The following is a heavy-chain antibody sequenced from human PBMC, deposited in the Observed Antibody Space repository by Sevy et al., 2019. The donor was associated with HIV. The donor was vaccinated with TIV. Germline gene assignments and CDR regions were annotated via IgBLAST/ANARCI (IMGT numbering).Heavy chain of an antibody. D-gene: IGHD3-22*01. CDR3: VRQAATDSSGPDFDH. Sequence: GGSLRLSCAVSGFKFDDYTMHWVRQAPEKGLEWVALITWDGGSTFYADSVQGRLTISRDNSKSSLSLQMDSLRREDTALYYCVRQAATDSSGPDFDHWGQGTLVTVSS. CDR2: ITWDGGST. V-gene: IGHV3-43*01. CDR1: GFKFDDYT. J-gene: IGHJ4*02.